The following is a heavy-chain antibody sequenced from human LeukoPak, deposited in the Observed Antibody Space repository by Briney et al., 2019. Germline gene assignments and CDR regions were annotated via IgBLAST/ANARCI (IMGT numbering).Heavy chain of an antibody. CDR1: GFTFSNYA. D-gene: IGHD5-24*01. CDR3: AKRISSRTGGYRLDY. CDR2: IRGGSGNT. Sequence: GGSLRLSCTASGFTFSNYAMSWVRQAPGKGLEWVSSIRGGSGNTYYADSVKGRFTISRDNSKNTLYVQMNSLRAEDTAVYYCAKRISSRTGGYRLDYWGQGTLVTVSS. V-gene: IGHV3-23*01. J-gene: IGHJ4*02.